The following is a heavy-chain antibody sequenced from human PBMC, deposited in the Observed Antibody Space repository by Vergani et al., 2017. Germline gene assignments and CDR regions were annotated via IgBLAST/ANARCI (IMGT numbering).Heavy chain of an antibody. CDR2: IYYSGST. D-gene: IGHD1-26*01. CDR1: GGSISSYY. CDR3: ARVGLLYSYYYYGMDV. Sequence: QVQLQESGPGLVKPSETLSLTCTVSGGSISSYYWSWIRQPPGKGLEWIGYIYYSGSTNYNPSLKSRVTISVDTSKNQFSLKLSSVTAADTAVYYCARVGLLYSYYYYGMDVWGQGTTVTVSS. J-gene: IGHJ6*02. V-gene: IGHV4-59*01.